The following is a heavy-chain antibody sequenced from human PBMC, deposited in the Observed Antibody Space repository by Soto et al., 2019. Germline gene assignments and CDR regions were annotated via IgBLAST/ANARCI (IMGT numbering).Heavy chain of an antibody. V-gene: IGHV4-38-2*02. J-gene: IGHJ1*01. CDR3: ARRSGPTGHDF. CDR2: IYQTGST. CDR1: GQSLSSGFY. Sequence: PSETLSLTCTVSGQSLSSGFYWDWIRQPPGKGLEWVGNIYQTGSTFYNPSLKSRVTIALEPSKNQSTLTVTSVTAADAAVYYCARRSGPTGHDFWGQGTLVTVSS. D-gene: IGHD3-16*01.